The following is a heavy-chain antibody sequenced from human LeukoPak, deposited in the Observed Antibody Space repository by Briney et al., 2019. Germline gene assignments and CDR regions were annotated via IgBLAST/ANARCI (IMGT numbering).Heavy chain of an antibody. Sequence: GGSLRLSCAASGFTFSSYGMHWVRQAPGKGLEWVAVIWYDGSNKYYADSVKGRFTISRDNSKNTLYLQMNSLRAEDTAVYYCARERADYGGNVGYFQHWGQGTLVTVSS. V-gene: IGHV3-33*01. CDR2: IWYDGSNK. CDR1: GFTFSSYG. D-gene: IGHD4-23*01. J-gene: IGHJ1*01. CDR3: ARERADYGGNVGYFQH.